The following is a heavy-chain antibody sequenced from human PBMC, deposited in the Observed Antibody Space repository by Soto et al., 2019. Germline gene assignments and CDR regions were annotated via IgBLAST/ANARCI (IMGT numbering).Heavy chain of an antibody. D-gene: IGHD6-13*01. Sequence: TGGSLRLSCAASGFTFSSYSMNWVRQAPGKGLEWVSYISSSSSTIYYADSVKGRFTISRDNAKNSLYLQMNSLRDEDTAVYYCARGSSSSLYYYYYGMDVWGQGTTVTVSS. CDR2: ISSSSSTI. CDR1: GFTFSSYS. CDR3: ARGSSSSLYYYYYGMDV. V-gene: IGHV3-48*02. J-gene: IGHJ6*02.